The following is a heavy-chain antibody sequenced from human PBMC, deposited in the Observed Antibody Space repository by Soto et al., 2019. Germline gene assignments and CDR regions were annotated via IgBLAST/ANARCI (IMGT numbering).Heavy chain of an antibody. J-gene: IGHJ6*03. CDR2: ISGSGGST. CDR3: TKPTTTTRYYYYYMDV. D-gene: IGHD1-1*01. Sequence: EVQLLESGGGLVQPGGSLRLSCAASGFTFSSYAMSWVRQAPGKGLEWVSAISGSGGSTYYADSVKGRFTISRDNSKKTPFQQQMSSRADDETVEYCCTKPTTTTRYYYYYMDVWGKGTTVTVSS. V-gene: IGHV3-23*01. CDR1: GFTFSSYA.